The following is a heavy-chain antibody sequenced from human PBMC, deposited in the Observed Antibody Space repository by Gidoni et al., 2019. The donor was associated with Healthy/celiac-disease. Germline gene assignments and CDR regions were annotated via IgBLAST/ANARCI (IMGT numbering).Heavy chain of an antibody. CDR2: MNPSSGNT. CDR3: ARGTPMNTDCFDP. J-gene: IGHJ5*02. CDR1: GYTFTGYD. Sequence: QVLQVQSGAEEKMHGASVKVPCMASGYTFTGYDINWVRQATGQGLELVGCMNPSSGNTGYAQEFQGRVTMTRNTSISTAYMYLSSLRSRDTAVDYCARGTPMNTDCFDPWGQGTLVTVSS. V-gene: IGHV1-8*01. D-gene: IGHD4-17*01.